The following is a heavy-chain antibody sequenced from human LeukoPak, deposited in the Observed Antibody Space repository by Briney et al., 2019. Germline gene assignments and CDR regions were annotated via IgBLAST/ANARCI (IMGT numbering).Heavy chain of an antibody. CDR3: ARDYNYYDSSGYYYYFDY. Sequence: GGSLRLSCAASGFTFSSYSMNWVRQAPGKGLEWVSSISSSSSYIYYADSVKGRFTISRGNAKNSLYLQMNSLRAEDTAVYYCARDYNYYDSSGYYYYFDYWGQGTLVTVSS. CDR1: GFTFSSYS. V-gene: IGHV3-21*01. D-gene: IGHD3-22*01. CDR2: ISSSSSYI. J-gene: IGHJ4*02.